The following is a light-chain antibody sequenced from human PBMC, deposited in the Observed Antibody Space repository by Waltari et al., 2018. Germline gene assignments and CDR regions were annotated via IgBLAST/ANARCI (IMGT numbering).Light chain of an antibody. CDR1: QGISSY. CDR2: AAS. Sequence: AIRMTQSPSSLSASTGDRVTITCRASQGISSYLAWYQQKPGKAPKLLIYAASTLQSGVPSRFSGSGSGTDFTLTISCLQSEDFATYYCQQYYSYPLTFGGGKVEIK. J-gene: IGKJ4*01. V-gene: IGKV1-8*01. CDR3: QQYYSYPLT.